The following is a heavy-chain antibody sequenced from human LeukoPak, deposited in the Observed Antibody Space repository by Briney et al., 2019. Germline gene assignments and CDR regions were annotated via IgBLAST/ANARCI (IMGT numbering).Heavy chain of an antibody. Sequence: SQTLSLTGAISGDSVSSNSVAWNWIRQSPSTGLEWLGRTFYRSKWSNDFAVSVEGRITINPDTSKNQFSLQLNSVTPEDTAVYYCARALETGLGTYLDYWGQGALVTVSS. CDR1: GDSVSSNSVA. CDR2: TFYRSKWSN. J-gene: IGHJ4*02. D-gene: IGHD7-27*01. CDR3: ARALETGLGTYLDY. V-gene: IGHV6-1*01.